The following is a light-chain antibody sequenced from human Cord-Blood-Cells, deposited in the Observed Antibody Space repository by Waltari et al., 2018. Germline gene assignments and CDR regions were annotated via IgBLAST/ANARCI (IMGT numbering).Light chain of an antibody. Sequence: QSARTQPASVSRSPGPSITISCPGTSSAVGSYNIASWYQPHPGKAPKLMIYEGSKRPSGVSNRFSGSKSGNTASLTISGLQAEDEADYYCCSYAGSSTWVFGGGTKLTVL. CDR2: EGS. CDR3: CSYAGSSTWV. V-gene: IGLV2-23*01. J-gene: IGLJ3*02. CDR1: SSAVGSYNI.